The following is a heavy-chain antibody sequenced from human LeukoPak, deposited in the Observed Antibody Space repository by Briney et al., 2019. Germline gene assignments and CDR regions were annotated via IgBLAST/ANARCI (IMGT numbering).Heavy chain of an antibody. Sequence: SETLSLTCTVSGGSISSYYWSWIRQPPGKGLEWIGYIYYSGSTNYNPSLKSRVTISVDTSKNQFSLKLSSVTAADTAVYYCARGESGSCFDYWGQGTLVTVSS. CDR3: ARGESGSCFDY. D-gene: IGHD3-10*01. V-gene: IGHV4-59*01. J-gene: IGHJ4*02. CDR1: GGSISSYY. CDR2: IYYSGST.